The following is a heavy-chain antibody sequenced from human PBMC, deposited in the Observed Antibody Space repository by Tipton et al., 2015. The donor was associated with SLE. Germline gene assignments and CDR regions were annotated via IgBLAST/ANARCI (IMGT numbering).Heavy chain of an antibody. Sequence: SLRLSCAASGFTFDEYGMSWVRQAPGKGLEWVSGINWNGGSTGYADSVKGRFTISRDNAKNSLYLQMNSLRAEDTALYYCAKGGAGTTYDYYYGMDVWGQGTTVTVSS. J-gene: IGHJ6*02. CDR2: INWNGGST. V-gene: IGHV3-20*04. CDR1: GFTFDEYG. CDR3: AKGGAGTTYDYYYGMDV. D-gene: IGHD1-1*01.